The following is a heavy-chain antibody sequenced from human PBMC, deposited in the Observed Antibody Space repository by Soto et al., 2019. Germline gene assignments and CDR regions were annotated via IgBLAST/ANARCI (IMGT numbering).Heavy chain of an antibody. D-gene: IGHD6-6*01. V-gene: IGHV3-9*01. CDR2: ISWNSGSI. CDR1: GFTFDDYA. Sequence: PGGSLRLSCAASGFTFDDYAMHWVRQAPGKGLEWVSGISWNSGSIGYAGSVKGRFTISRDNAKNSLYLQMNSLRAEDTALYYCAKTYSSSPNDAFDIWGQGTMVTVSS. J-gene: IGHJ3*02. CDR3: AKTYSSSPNDAFDI.